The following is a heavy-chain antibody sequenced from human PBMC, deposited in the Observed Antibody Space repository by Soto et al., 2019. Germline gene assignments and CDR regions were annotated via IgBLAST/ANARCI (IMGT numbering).Heavy chain of an antibody. CDR1: GFSFSTFG. D-gene: IGHD3-3*01. Sequence: QVQLVESGGGVVQPGRSLRLSCAASGFSFSTFGMHWVRQAPGKGLEWLAGMLYDGTNIHYADSVKGRFTISRDSSKNQVVLTMADLDPADTATYYCAHRVLRTVFGLVTTTAIYFDFWGQGTPVAVSS. CDR3: AHRVLRTVFGLVTTTAIYFDF. V-gene: IGHV3-30*03. CDR2: MLYDGTNI. J-gene: IGHJ4*02.